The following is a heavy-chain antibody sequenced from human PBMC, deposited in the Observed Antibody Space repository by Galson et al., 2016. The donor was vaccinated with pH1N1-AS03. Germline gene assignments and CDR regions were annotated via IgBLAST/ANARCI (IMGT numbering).Heavy chain of an antibody. D-gene: IGHD2/OR15-2a*01. CDR2: IKNNNDNT. Sequence: SVKVSCKASGYTFSNYGITWVRQAPGQGLQWMGWIKNNNDNTIYGQNFQSRVTLTTDPSTNTAYMELKNLRSDDTGVYHCARAFEEYLLRDYSSVFDSWGQGTLVTVSS. V-gene: IGHV1-18*01. CDR3: ARAFEEYLLRDYSSVFDS. J-gene: IGHJ4*02. CDR1: GYTFSNYG.